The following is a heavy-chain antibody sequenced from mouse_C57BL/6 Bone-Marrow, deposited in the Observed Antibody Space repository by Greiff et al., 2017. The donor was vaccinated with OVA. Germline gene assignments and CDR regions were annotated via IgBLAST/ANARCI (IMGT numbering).Heavy chain of an antibody. D-gene: IGHD1-1*01. CDR1: GFTFSSYG. Sequence: EVHLVESGGDLVKPGWSLKLSCAASGFTFSSYGMSWVRQTPDKRLEWVATISSGGSYTYYPDSVKGRFTISRDNAKNTLYLQMSSLKSEDTAMYYCARSYYGSSYGRFAYWGQGTLVTVSA. J-gene: IGHJ3*01. CDR2: ISSGGSYT. V-gene: IGHV5-6*01. CDR3: ARSYYGSSYGRFAY.